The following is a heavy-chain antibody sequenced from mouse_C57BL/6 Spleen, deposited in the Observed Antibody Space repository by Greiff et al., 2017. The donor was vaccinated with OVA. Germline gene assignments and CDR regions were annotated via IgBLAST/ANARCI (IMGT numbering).Heavy chain of an antibody. CDR3: ARVTTYYYAMDY. J-gene: IGHJ4*01. CDR2: ISSGSSTI. V-gene: IGHV5-17*01. CDR1: GFTFSDYG. Sequence: DVMLVESGGGLVKPGGSLKLSCAASGFTFSDYGMHWVRQAPEKGLEWVAYISSGSSTIYYADTVKGRFTISRDNAKNTLFLQMTSLRSEDTAMYYCARVTTYYYAMDYWGQGTSVTVSS. D-gene: IGHD2-1*01.